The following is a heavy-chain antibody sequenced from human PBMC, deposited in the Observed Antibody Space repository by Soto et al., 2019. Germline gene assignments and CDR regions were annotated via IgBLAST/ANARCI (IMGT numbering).Heavy chain of an antibody. CDR2: INHSGST. D-gene: IGHD2-2*03. CDR3: ARLVRQWIPFDY. Sequence: PSETLSLTCAVYGGSFSGYYWSWIRQPPGKGLEWIGEINHSGSTNYNPSLKSRVTISVDTSKNQFSLKLSSVTAADTAVYYCARLVRQWIPFDYWGQGTLVTVSS. J-gene: IGHJ4*02. V-gene: IGHV4-34*01. CDR1: GGSFSGYY.